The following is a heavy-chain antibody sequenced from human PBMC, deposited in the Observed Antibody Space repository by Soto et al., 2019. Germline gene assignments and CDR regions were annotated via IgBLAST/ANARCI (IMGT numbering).Heavy chain of an antibody. J-gene: IGHJ5*02. CDR2: TYCRSNCYN. D-gene: IGHD6-6*01. CDR3: ARVERRGGKLVPDWFDP. Sequence: QVLALTCAISWDSVSSNSASCNRIRQSPAGGLGWLGRTYCRSNCYNDYAVCVRSRITINPHPSKNHLSLQLTSVTPADTPVYYCARVERRGGKLVPDWFDPWGQGTLVTVSS. V-gene: IGHV6-1*01. CDR1: WDSVSSNSAS.